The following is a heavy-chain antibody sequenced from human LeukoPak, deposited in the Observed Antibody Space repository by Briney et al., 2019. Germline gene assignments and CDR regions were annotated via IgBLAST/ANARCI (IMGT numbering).Heavy chain of an antibody. CDR3: ARAAAAGTFQYDAFDI. V-gene: IGHV3-74*01. Sequence: GGSLRLSCAASGLTFSSYWMHWVRQAPGKGLVWVSRINGDGSYTNYADSVEGRFTISRDNAKNTLYLQMNSLRAEDTAVYYCARAAAAGTFQYDAFDIWGQGTMVTVSS. CDR1: GLTFSSYW. CDR2: INGDGSYT. J-gene: IGHJ3*02. D-gene: IGHD6-13*01.